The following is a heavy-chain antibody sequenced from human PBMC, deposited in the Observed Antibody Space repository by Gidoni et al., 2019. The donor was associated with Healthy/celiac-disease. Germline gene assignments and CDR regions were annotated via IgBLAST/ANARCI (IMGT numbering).Heavy chain of an antibody. Sequence: QVQLVQSGAEVKKPGASVKVSCKASGYTFTSYAMNWVRQAPGQRLEWMGWINAGNGNTKYSQKFQGRVTITRDTSASTAYMELSSLRSEDTAVYYCARARFAAARASSNWFDPWGQGTLVTVSS. CDR1: GYTFTSYA. D-gene: IGHD6-13*01. CDR2: INAGNGNT. J-gene: IGHJ5*02. V-gene: IGHV1-3*01. CDR3: ARARFAAARASSNWFDP.